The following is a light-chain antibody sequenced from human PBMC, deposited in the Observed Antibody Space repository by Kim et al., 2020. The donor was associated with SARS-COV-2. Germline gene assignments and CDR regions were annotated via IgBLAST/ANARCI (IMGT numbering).Light chain of an antibody. V-gene: IGLV2-8*01. CDR2: EVN. CDR1: SGDVGGYDF. CDR3: SSFAGSDYLL. J-gene: IGLJ6*01. Sequence: QSALTQFPSASGSPGQSVTISCTGTSGDVGGYDFVSWYQRHPGKAPKLIIYEVNKRPSGVPDRFSGSESGNTASLTVSGLQADDEAEYFCSSFAGSDYLLFGGGTKVTVL.